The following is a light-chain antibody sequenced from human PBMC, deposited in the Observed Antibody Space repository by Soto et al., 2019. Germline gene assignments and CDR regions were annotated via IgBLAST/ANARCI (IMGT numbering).Light chain of an antibody. V-gene: IGKV3-20*01. Sequence: EIVLTQSPGTLSLSPGERATLSCRASQSVSSTYLAWYQHKPGQAPRLLIYAASSREAGIPDTFSGSGSGTDFTLTISRLEPEDFAVYYCEQYDSSPYTFGQGTKLEIK. CDR1: QSVSSTY. J-gene: IGKJ2*01. CDR3: EQYDSSPYT. CDR2: AAS.